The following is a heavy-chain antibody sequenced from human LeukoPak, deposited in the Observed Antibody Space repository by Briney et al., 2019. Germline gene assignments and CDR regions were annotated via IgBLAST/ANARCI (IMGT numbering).Heavy chain of an antibody. Sequence: PETLSLTCTVSGGSISSYYWSWIRQPPGKGLEWIGYIYYSGSTNYNPSLKSRVTISVDTSKNQFSLKLSSVTAADTAVYYCARGGMYYDFWSGYSDYYYYMDVWGKGTTVTVSS. J-gene: IGHJ6*03. V-gene: IGHV4-59*01. D-gene: IGHD3-3*01. CDR3: ARGGMYYDFWSGYSDYYYYMDV. CDR1: GGSISSYY. CDR2: IYYSGST.